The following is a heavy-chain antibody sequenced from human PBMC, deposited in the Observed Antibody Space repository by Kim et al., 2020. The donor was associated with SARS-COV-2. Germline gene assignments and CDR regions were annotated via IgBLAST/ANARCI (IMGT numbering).Heavy chain of an antibody. CDR1: GGSISSYY. CDR3: AREALVVHRYYYYYGMDV. CDR2: IYYSGST. Sequence: SETLSLTCTVSGGSISSYYWSWIRQPPGKGLEWIGYIYYSGSTNYNPSLKSRVTISVDTSKNQFSLKLSSVTAADTAVYYCAREALVVHRYYYYYGMDVWDQGTTVTVSS. J-gene: IGHJ6*02. V-gene: IGHV4-59*01. D-gene: IGHD2-15*01.